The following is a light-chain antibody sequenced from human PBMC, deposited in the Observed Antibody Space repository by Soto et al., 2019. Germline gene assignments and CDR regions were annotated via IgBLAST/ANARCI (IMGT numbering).Light chain of an antibody. V-gene: IGKV3-20*01. Sequence: EIVLTQSPGTLSLSPGERATLSCRASQSVSDMYLAWYQQRPGQAPRLLVYASNRATGIPDRFSGSGSGTEFTITISRLEDEEFEGYYCQRYGTSALFGPGTKVEIK. CDR3: QRYGTSAL. J-gene: IGKJ3*01. CDR2: AS. CDR1: QSVSDMY.